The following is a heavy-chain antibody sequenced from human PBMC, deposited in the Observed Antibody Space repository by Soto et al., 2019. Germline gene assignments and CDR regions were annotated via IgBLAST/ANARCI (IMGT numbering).Heavy chain of an antibody. Sequence: ASVKVSCKASGYTFTIYCISWVRQAPGQGLEWMGWISAYNGNTNYAQKLQGRVTMTTDTSTSTAYMELRSLRSDDTAVYYCARGYCSGGSCYDGFFDYWGQGTQVTVAS. V-gene: IGHV1-18*01. D-gene: IGHD2-15*01. J-gene: IGHJ4*02. CDR3: ARGYCSGGSCYDGFFDY. CDR2: ISAYNGNT. CDR1: GYTFTIYC.